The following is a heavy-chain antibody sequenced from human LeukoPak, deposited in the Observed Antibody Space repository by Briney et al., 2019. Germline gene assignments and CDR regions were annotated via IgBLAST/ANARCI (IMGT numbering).Heavy chain of an antibody. CDR2: ISGSGGST. V-gene: IGHV3-23*01. CDR3: AKGLRITMVRGVIMNSDY. Sequence: QPGGSLRLPCAASGFTFSSYAMSWVRQAPGKGLEWVSAISGSGGSTYYADSVKGRFTISRDNSKNTLYLQMNSLRAEDTAVYYCAKGLRITMVRGVIMNSDYWGQGTLVTVSS. D-gene: IGHD3-10*01. CDR1: GFTFSSYA. J-gene: IGHJ4*02.